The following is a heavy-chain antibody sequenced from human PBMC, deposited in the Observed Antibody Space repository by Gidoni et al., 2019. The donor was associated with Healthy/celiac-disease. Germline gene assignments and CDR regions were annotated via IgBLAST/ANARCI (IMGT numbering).Heavy chain of an antibody. CDR2: IIPIFGTA. CDR1: GGTFSSYA. V-gene: IGHV1-69*01. Sequence: QVQLVQSGAEVKKPGSSVKVSCKASGGTFSSYANSWVRQAPGQGLEWMGGIIPIFGTANYAQKFQGRVTITADESTSTAYMELSSLRSEDTAVYYCARGATIFGVATYYYYGMDVWGQGTTVTVSS. J-gene: IGHJ6*02. D-gene: IGHD3-3*01. CDR3: ARGATIFGVATYYYYGMDV.